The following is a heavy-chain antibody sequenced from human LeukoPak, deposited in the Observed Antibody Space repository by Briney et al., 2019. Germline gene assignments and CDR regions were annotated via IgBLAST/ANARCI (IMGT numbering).Heavy chain of an antibody. D-gene: IGHD3-16*01. Sequence: GASVKVSCKASGYPFTSNGISWVRQAPGQGLEWMGWIGADSANTKYAQKLQGRVTMTADTSTTTVYMELRSLRSDDTALYYCARDSGYYDYGASGHYRNIGVWGKGTTAT. CDR1: GYPFTSNG. CDR2: IGADSANT. J-gene: IGHJ6*03. V-gene: IGHV1-18*01. CDR3: ARDSGYYDYGASGHYRNIGV.